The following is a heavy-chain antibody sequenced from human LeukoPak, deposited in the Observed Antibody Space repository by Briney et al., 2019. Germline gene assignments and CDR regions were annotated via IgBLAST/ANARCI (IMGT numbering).Heavy chain of an antibody. J-gene: IGHJ6*03. V-gene: IGHV3-23*01. CDR2: ISGRSSST. D-gene: IGHD1-26*01. Sequence: GGTLKLSCAASGFTFSSYGMNWVRQAPGKGLEWVSGISGRSSSTYYADSVKGRFTISRDNSKNTLYLQMNSLRAEDTAVYYCAKHPVGATYYMDVWGKGTTVTISS. CDR3: AKHPVGATYYMDV. CDR1: GFTFSSYG.